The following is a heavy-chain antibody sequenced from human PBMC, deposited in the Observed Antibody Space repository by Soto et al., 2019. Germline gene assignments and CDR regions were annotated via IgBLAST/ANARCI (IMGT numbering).Heavy chain of an antibody. D-gene: IGHD2-2*01. Sequence: ASVKVSFKASGYTFTSYYMHWVRQAPGQGLEWMGIINPSGGSTSYAQKFQGRVTMTRDTSTSTVYMELSSLRSEDTAVYYCARDNCSSTSCYFADNWFDPWGQGTLVTVSS. CDR2: INPSGGST. V-gene: IGHV1-46*03. CDR3: ARDNCSSTSCYFADNWFDP. CDR1: GYTFTSYY. J-gene: IGHJ5*02.